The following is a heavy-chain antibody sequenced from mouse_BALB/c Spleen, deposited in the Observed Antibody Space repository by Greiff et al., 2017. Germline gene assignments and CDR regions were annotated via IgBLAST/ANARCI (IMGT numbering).Heavy chain of an antibody. CDR1: GFSLTSYG. CDR3: AREGGNYEDAMDY. Sequence: VKLMESGPGLVAPSQSLSITCTVSGFSLTSYGVHWVRQPPGKGLEWLGVIWAGGSTNYNSALMSRLSISKDNSKSQVFLKLNSLQTDDTAMYYCAREGGNYEDAMDYWGQGTSVTVSS. V-gene: IGHV2-9*02. CDR2: IWAGGST. J-gene: IGHJ4*01. D-gene: IGHD2-1*01.